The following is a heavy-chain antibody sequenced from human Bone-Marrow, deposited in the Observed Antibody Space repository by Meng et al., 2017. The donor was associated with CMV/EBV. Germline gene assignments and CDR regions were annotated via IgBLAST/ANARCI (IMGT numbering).Heavy chain of an antibody. Sequence: SETLSLTCAVYGGSFSGYYWSWIRQPPGKGLEWIGEINHSGSTNYNPSLKSRVTISVDTSKNQFSLKLSSVTAADTAVYYCARKLTPYYYGLDVWGQGTTVTVSS. V-gene: IGHV4-34*01. CDR1: GGSFSGYY. CDR3: ARKLTPYYYGLDV. D-gene: IGHD3-9*01. CDR2: INHSGST. J-gene: IGHJ6*02.